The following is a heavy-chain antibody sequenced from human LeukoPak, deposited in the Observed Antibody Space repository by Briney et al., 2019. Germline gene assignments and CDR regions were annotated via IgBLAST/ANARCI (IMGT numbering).Heavy chain of an antibody. Sequence: GGSLRLSCAVSGISLSNYGMSWVRQAPGKGLECVAGISGSGGGTNYADSVKGRFTISRDNPKNTLYLQMNRLRAEDTAVYFCAKRGVVIRVILVGFHKEAYYFDSWGQGALVTVSS. CDR3: AKRGVVIRVILVGFHKEAYYFDS. J-gene: IGHJ4*02. CDR1: GISLSNYG. CDR2: ISGSGGGT. D-gene: IGHD3-22*01. V-gene: IGHV3-23*01.